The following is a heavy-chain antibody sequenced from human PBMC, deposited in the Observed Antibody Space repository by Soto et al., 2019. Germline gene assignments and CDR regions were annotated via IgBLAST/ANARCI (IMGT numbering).Heavy chain of an antibody. CDR3: ARDIPRDSLYYGMDV. D-gene: IGHD2-21*02. V-gene: IGHV5-10-1*01. CDR2: IDPSDSYT. Sequence: PXESLTISCKGSGYSFTSYWISLVRQMPGKGLEWMGRIDPSDSYTNYSPSFQGHVTISADKSISTAYLQWSSLKASDTAMYYCARDIPRDSLYYGMDVWGQGTTVTVSS. J-gene: IGHJ6*02. CDR1: GYSFTSYW.